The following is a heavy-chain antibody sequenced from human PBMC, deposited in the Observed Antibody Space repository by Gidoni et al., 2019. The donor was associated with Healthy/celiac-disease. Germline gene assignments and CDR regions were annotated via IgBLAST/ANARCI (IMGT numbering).Heavy chain of an antibody. CDR1: GGPISSGGYY. Sequence: QVQLQESGPGLVKPSQTLSLTCTVSGGPISSGGYYWSWIRQHPGKGLEWIGYIYYSGSTYYNPSLKSRVTISVDTSKNQFSLKLSSVTAADTAVYYCARDKPRGILTGFDAFDIWGQGTMVTVSS. D-gene: IGHD3-9*01. CDR3: ARDKPRGILTGFDAFDI. CDR2: IYYSGST. J-gene: IGHJ3*02. V-gene: IGHV4-31*03.